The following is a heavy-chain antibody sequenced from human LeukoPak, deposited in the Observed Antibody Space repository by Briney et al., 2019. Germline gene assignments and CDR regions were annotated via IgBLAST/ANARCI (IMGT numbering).Heavy chain of an antibody. V-gene: IGHV3-9*01. CDR3: AKEASDCSGGSCYSSIPNYYYGMDV. Sequence: PGGSLRLSCAASGFTFDDYAMHWVRQAPGKGLEWVSGISWNSGSIGYADSVKGRFTISRDNAKNSLYLQMNSLRAEDTALYYCAKEASDCSGGSCYSSIPNYYYGMDVWGQGTTVTVSS. J-gene: IGHJ6*02. CDR1: GFTFDDYA. CDR2: ISWNSGSI. D-gene: IGHD2-15*01.